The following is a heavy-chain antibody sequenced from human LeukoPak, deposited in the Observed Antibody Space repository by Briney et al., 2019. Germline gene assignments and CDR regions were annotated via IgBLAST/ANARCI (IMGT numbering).Heavy chain of an antibody. D-gene: IGHD6-19*01. J-gene: IGHJ3*02. Sequence: SVKVSCKASGGTFSSYAISWVRQAPGQGLEWMGRIIPIFGTANYAQKFQGRVTITTDESTRTAYMELSSLRSEDTAVYYCARDLYSSGWYDAFDIWGQGTMVTVSS. CDR2: IIPIFGTA. CDR1: GGTFSSYA. V-gene: IGHV1-69*05. CDR3: ARDLYSSGWYDAFDI.